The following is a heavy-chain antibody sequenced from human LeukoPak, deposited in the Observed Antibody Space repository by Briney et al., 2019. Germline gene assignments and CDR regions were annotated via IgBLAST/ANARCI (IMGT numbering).Heavy chain of an antibody. D-gene: IGHD5-12*01. J-gene: IGHJ4*02. CDR3: ARGGYSGYGYFDY. V-gene: IGHV3-7*01. CDR1: GFTFSSYW. Sequence: GGSLRLSCAASGFTFSSYWMSWVRQAPGKGLEWVANIKQDGSEKYYVDSVKGRFTISSDNAKNSLYLQMNSLRAEDTAVYYCARGGYSGYGYFDYWGQGTLVTVSS. CDR2: IKQDGSEK.